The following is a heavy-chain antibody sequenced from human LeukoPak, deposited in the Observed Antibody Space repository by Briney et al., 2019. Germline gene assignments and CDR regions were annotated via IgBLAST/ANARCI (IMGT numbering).Heavy chain of an antibody. CDR2: ISWNSGNI. V-gene: IGHV3-9*01. CDR3: ARSEQLWFGRTKNGLACDY. Sequence: PGGSLRLSCAASGFTFDDYAMHWVRQAPGKGLEWVSGISWNSGNIGYADSVKGRFTISRDNARNSLYLQMNSLRAEDTALYFCARSEQLWFGRTKNGLACDYWGQGTLVTVSS. CDR1: GFTFDDYA. D-gene: IGHD5-18*01. J-gene: IGHJ4*02.